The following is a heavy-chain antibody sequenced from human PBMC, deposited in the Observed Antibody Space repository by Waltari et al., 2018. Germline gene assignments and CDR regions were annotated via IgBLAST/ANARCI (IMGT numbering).Heavy chain of an antibody. D-gene: IGHD2-2*01. CDR1: GFTFANAW. CDR2: LKSKAEGGTT. V-gene: IGHV3-15*01. CDR3: TTEGGRTWPMY. J-gene: IGHJ4*02. Sequence: EVQLVESGGGLVKPGDSLRLSCVASGFTFANAWVNWVRQAPGKGLEWVGRLKSKAEGGTTDYAAHVKGRFAISRDDSKDTAYLQMNSLKTEDTAMYFCTTEGGRTWPMYWGQGTLVTVSS.